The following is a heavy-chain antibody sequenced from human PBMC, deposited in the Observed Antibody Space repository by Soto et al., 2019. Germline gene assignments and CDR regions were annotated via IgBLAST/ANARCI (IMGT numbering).Heavy chain of an antibody. CDR2: INAGNGNT. CDR1: GYTFTTYA. CDR3: AREHDYLTGYSYDF. J-gene: IGHJ4*02. V-gene: IGHV1-3*01. Sequence: QVQLVQSGTEVKQPGASVKVSCKASGYTFTTYAIQWVRQAPGQAPGHRLEWMGWINAGNGNTKYSQKFQGRVTIARDASASTAYMELSSLTSEDTAVYYCAREHDYLTGYSYDFWGQGTLVTVSS. D-gene: IGHD3-9*01.